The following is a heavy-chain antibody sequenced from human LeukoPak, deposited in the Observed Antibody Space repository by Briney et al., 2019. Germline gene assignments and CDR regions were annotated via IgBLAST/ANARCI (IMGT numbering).Heavy chain of an antibody. V-gene: IGHV3-7*01. CDR3: ARGHYGSGSYYRSFFDY. CDR1: GFTFSNFW. Sequence: PGGSLRLCCAASGFTFSNFWMTWVRQAPGKGLEWVDNMKEDGTDKYYVDSVKGRFTISRDNTKNSLYLQMNSLRAEDTAVYYCARGHYGSGSYYRSFFDYWGQGILVTVSS. D-gene: IGHD3-10*01. J-gene: IGHJ4*02. CDR2: MKEDGTDK.